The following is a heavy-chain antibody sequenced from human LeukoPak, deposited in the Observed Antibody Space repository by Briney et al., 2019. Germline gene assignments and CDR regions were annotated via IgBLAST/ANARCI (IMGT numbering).Heavy chain of an antibody. Sequence: PGGSLRLSCAASGFTFSDYNMRWIRQAPGKGLEWVSSISSSSSYIYYADSVKGRFTISRDNAKNSLYLQMNSLRAEDTAVYYCARAIGSSSPTYYFDYWGQGTLVTVSS. V-gene: IGHV3-21*01. J-gene: IGHJ4*02. D-gene: IGHD6-6*01. CDR1: GFTFSDYN. CDR3: ARAIGSSSPTYYFDY. CDR2: ISSSSSYI.